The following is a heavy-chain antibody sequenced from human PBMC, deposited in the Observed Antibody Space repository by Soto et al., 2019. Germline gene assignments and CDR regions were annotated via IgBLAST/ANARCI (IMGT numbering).Heavy chain of an antibody. CDR3: ARVVRFFGGHAGY. CDR1: GYTFTEFD. J-gene: IGHJ4*02. V-gene: IGHV1-8*01. D-gene: IGHD3-3*01. CDR2: MNTNTGNT. Sequence: ASVKVSCKTFGYTFTEFDINWVRQAPGQGLEWMGWMNTNTGNTGYAQKFQGRVTMTRDTSISTAYMELRRLRSEDTAVYYCARVVRFFGGHAGYWGQGTLVTVSS.